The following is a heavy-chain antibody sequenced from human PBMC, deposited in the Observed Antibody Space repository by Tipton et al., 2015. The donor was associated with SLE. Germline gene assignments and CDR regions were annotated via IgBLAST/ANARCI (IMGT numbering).Heavy chain of an antibody. Sequence: GSLRLSCAASGFTFTSYSMSWVRQAPGKGLEWVSTFDSSGGSTYSADSVKSRFIISRDTSKSTLYLQMNSLRVDDTAVYFCARGLGLTATYWYFDLWGRGTLVTVSS. D-gene: IGHD2-21*02. CDR3: ARGLGLTATYWYFDL. CDR2: FDSSGGST. V-gene: IGHV3-23*01. J-gene: IGHJ2*01. CDR1: GFTFTSYS.